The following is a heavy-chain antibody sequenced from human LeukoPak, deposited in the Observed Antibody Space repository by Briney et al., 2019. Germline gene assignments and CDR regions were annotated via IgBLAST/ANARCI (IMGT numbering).Heavy chain of an antibody. Sequence: PGWSLRLSCAASGFTFDDYAMHWVRQAPGKGLEWVSGISWNSGSIGYADSVKGRFTISRDNAKNSLYLQMNSLRAEDTALYYCAKGRFLEWSHDAFDIWGQGTMVTVSS. J-gene: IGHJ3*02. D-gene: IGHD3-3*01. V-gene: IGHV3-9*01. CDR2: ISWNSGSI. CDR3: AKGRFLEWSHDAFDI. CDR1: GFTFDDYA.